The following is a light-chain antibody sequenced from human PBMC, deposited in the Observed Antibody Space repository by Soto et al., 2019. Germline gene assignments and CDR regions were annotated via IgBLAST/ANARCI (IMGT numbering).Light chain of an antibody. J-gene: IGKJ3*01. CDR1: QNIRDY. CDR3: QQTYSAPFT. V-gene: IGKV1-39*01. CDR2: AAS. Sequence: DIQMTQSPSPLSASVGDRVTITCRASQNIRDYLSWFQQKPGKAPNLLIYAASSLQSGVPSRFSGSGSGTDFTLTISSLQPEDFATYFCQQTYSAPFTLGHGTKVDIK.